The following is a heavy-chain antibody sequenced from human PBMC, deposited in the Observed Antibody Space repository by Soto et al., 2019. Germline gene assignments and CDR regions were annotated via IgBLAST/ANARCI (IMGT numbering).Heavy chain of an antibody. CDR3: ASGQVGATSWFDP. V-gene: IGHV4-31*02. D-gene: IGHD1-26*01. Sequence: SETLSLTCTVSGASISSGGYYWSWIRQDPGKGLEWLGYIYDNGTTYYNPSLKSRVSISRDKSKNQFSLKMTSLTAADTAVYYCASGQVGATSWFDPWGQGTKVTVSS. CDR2: IYDNGTT. CDR1: GASISSGGYY. J-gene: IGHJ5*02.